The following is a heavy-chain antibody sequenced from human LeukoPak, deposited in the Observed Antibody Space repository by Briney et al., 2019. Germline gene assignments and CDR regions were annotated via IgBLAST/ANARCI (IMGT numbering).Heavy chain of an antibody. CDR2: IKQDGSEK. V-gene: IGHV3-7*01. CDR3: ARDRPNYDFWSGYLDYGMDV. D-gene: IGHD3-3*01. Sequence: GGSLRLSCAASGFTFSSYAMSWVRQAPGKGLEWVANIKQDGSEKYYVDSVKGRFTISRDNAKNSLYLQMNSLRAEDTAVYYCARDRPNYDFWSGYLDYGMDVWGQGTTVTVSS. CDR1: GFTFSSYA. J-gene: IGHJ6*02.